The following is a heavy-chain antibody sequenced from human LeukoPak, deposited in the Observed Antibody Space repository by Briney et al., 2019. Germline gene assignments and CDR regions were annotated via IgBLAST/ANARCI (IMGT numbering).Heavy chain of an antibody. D-gene: IGHD3-3*01. CDR2: IIPIFGTA. Sequence: SVKVSCKASGGTFSSYAISWVRQAPGQGLEWMGGIIPIFGTANYAQKFQGRVTITADESTSTAYMELSSLRSEDTAVYYCARVRVYDFWSGYYSPNYYYYGMDVWGQGTTVTVSS. CDR3: ARVRVYDFWSGYYSPNYYYYGMDV. V-gene: IGHV1-69*13. J-gene: IGHJ6*02. CDR1: GGTFSSYA.